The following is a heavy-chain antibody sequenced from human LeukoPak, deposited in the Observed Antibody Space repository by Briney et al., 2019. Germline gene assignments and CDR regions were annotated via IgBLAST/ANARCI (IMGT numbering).Heavy chain of an antibody. CDR1: GFSLNTNGVT. D-gene: IGHD3-3*01. Sequence: ESGPTLVNPTQTLTLTCTFSGFSLNTNGVTVAWIRQPPGKALECLAMISWNDDKQYSPSLKSRLTITKDTSKNQVVLTMTNMDPVDTATYFCAHRFLGSLSSGSFDFWGQGTLVTVSS. CDR3: AHRFLGSLSSGSFDF. J-gene: IGHJ4*02. V-gene: IGHV2-5*01. CDR2: ISWNDDK.